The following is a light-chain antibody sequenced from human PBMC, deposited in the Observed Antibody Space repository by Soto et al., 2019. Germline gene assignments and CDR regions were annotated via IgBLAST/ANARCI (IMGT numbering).Light chain of an antibody. Sequence: EIVLTQSPCTLSSSPGERATLSWGASQSVSSSYLAWYQQKPGQAPRLLIYGASSRATGIPDRFSGSGSGTDFTLTISRLETEDFAVYYCQQYGSSPITFGQGTRLEIK. CDR2: GAS. CDR3: QQYGSSPIT. J-gene: IGKJ5*01. V-gene: IGKV3-20*01. CDR1: QSVSSSY.